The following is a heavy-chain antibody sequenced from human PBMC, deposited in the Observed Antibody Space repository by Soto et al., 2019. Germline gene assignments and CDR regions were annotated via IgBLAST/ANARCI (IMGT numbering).Heavy chain of an antibody. V-gene: IGHV1-69*13. Sequence: ASVKVSCKASGGTFSSYAISWVRQAPGQGLEWMGGIIPIFGTANYAQKFQGRVTITADESTSTAYMELSSLRSEDTAVYYCAIYSYYEYFDCQGADYYFGMDVWGQGTTVTVSS. CDR3: AIYSYYEYFDCQGADYYFGMDV. CDR2: IIPIFGTA. CDR1: GGTFSSYA. J-gene: IGHJ6*02. D-gene: IGHD3-9*01.